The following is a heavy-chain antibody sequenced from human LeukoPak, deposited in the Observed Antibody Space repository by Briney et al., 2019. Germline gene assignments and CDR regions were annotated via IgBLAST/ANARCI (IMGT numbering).Heavy chain of an antibody. CDR3: AKHEPESGYDLGYFEY. CDR2: IRFDETNK. CDR1: GFIFSSYD. V-gene: IGHV3-30*02. D-gene: IGHD5-12*01. J-gene: IGHJ4*02. Sequence: GGSLRLSCGASGFIFSSYDMHWVRQAPGKGLEWVAFIRFDETNKYYAGSVKGRFTISRDNSKNTLYLQMNSLRAEDTAVYYCAKHEPESGYDLGYFEYWGQGTLVTVSS.